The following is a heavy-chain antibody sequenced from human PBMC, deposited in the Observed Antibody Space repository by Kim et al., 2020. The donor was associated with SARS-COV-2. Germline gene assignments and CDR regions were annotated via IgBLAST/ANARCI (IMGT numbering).Heavy chain of an antibody. V-gene: IGHV4-39*01. J-gene: IGHJ6*02. D-gene: IGHD6-19*01. Sequence: KSRVTISVDTSKNQFSLKLSSVTAADTAVYYCARKGIAVAGPYYYYGMDVWGQGTTVTVSS. CDR3: ARKGIAVAGPYYYYGMDV.